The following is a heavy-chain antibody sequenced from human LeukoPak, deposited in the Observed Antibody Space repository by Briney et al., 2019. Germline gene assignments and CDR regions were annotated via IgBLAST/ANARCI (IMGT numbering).Heavy chain of an antibody. D-gene: IGHD3-16*01. Sequence: GGSLRLSCAGSGFTFSIYAVSWVRQAPGKGLKWVSAISGNGGSTYYADSVKGRFTISRDNSKSTLYLQMNSLRAEDTAVYYCARDRSYAFDNWGQGTLVTVSS. CDR2: ISGNGGST. J-gene: IGHJ4*02. CDR3: ARDRSYAFDN. CDR1: GFTFSIYA. V-gene: IGHV3-23*01.